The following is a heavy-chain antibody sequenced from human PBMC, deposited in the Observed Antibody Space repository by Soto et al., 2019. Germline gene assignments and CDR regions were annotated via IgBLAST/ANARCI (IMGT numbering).Heavy chain of an antibody. CDR3: ARRQPRGMTNYFYYGMDV. Sequence: AGSPKLSCAASVFTFSSYAMHCVRQAPCKGMEWVAVISYDGSNKYYAASVKGRFTISRDNSKNTLYLQMNSMRAEDTAVYYCARRQPRGMTNYFYYGMDVWGQGTTVTVSS. CDR2: ISYDGSNK. V-gene: IGHV3-30-3*01. CDR1: VFTFSSYA. J-gene: IGHJ6*02. D-gene: IGHD3-16*01.